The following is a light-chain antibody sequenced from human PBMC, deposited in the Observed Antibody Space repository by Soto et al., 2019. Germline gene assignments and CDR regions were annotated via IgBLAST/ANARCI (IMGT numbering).Light chain of an antibody. J-gene: IGKJ1*01. V-gene: IGKV1-5*03. CDR3: QQYNNYFT. CDR2: KAT. Sequence: IKLTQSPSTLSATVGDRVTITCRASQSVQTWLAWFQQKPGKAPKLLIYKATTLETGVPSRFSGSGSETEFTLTISDLQPDDLGTYYCQQYNNYFTFGQGTKVDI. CDR1: QSVQTW.